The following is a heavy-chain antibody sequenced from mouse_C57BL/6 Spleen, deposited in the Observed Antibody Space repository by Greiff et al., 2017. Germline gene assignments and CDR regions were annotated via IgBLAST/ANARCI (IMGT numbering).Heavy chain of an antibody. V-gene: IGHV1-82*01. D-gene: IGHD1-1*02. J-gene: IGHJ3*01. CDR1: GYAFSSSW. Sequence: VKLVESGPELVKPGASVKISCKASGYAFSSSWMNWVKQRPGKGLEWIGRIYPGDGDTNYNGKFKGKATLTADKSASTAYMQLRSLTAEYSAVYLCARACGYGPFADWGQGTLVTVSA. CDR3: ARACGYGPFAD. CDR2: IYPGDGDT.